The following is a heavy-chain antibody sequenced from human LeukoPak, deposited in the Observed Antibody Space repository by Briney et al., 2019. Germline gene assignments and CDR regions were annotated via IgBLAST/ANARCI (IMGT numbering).Heavy chain of an antibody. D-gene: IGHD3-10*01. CDR1: GYTFTSYG. CDR2: ISAYNGNT. J-gene: IGHJ4*02. Sequence: ASVKVCCKASGYTFTSYGLSWVRQAPGQGLEWMGWISAYNGNTNYAQKLQGRVTMTTDTSTSTAYMELRSLRSDDTAVYYCARDGIQYYYGSGSYYDYWGQGTLVTVSS. V-gene: IGHV1-18*04. CDR3: ARDGIQYYYGSGSYYDY.